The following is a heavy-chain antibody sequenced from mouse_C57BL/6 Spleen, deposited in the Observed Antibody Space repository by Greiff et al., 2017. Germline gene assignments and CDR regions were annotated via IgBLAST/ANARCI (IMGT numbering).Heavy chain of an antibody. J-gene: IGHJ1*03. D-gene: IGHD4-1*01. CDR2: IYPRSGST. CDR3: ARENWAIDV. V-gene: IGHV1-81*01. Sequence: VQLQESGAELARPGASVTLSCKASGYTFTSYGISWVKQTTGQGLEWIGEIYPRSGSTYYNQKFKGKATLTADKSSSTAYMELRSLTSEDSAFYVCARENWAIDVWGTGTSVTVSS. CDR1: GYTFTSYG.